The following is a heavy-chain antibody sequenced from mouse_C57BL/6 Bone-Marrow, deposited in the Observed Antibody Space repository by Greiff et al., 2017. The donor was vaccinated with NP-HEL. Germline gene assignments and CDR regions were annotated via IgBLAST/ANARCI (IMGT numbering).Heavy chain of an antibody. Sequence: QVQLQQSGAELARPGASVKLSCKASGYTFTSYGISWVKQRTGQGLEWIGEIYPRSGNTYYNEKFKGKATLTADKSSSTAYMELRSLTSEDSAVYFCAPYYDYGAWFAYWGQGTLVTVSA. D-gene: IGHD2-4*01. CDR2: IYPRSGNT. J-gene: IGHJ3*01. CDR1: GYTFTSYG. V-gene: IGHV1-81*01. CDR3: APYYDYGAWFAY.